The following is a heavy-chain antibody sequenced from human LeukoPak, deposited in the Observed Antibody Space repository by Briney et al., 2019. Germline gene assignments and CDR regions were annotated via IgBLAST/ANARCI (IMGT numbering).Heavy chain of an antibody. CDR2: IIPIFGTA. Sequence: VASVKASCKASGGTFSSYAISWVRQAPGQGLEWMGGIIPIFGTANYAQKFQGRVTITADESTSTAYMELSSLRSEDTAVYYCVMGYYDSSGYKIDYWGQGTLVTVSS. D-gene: IGHD3-22*01. CDR1: GGTFSSYA. J-gene: IGHJ4*02. CDR3: VMGYYDSSGYKIDY. V-gene: IGHV1-69*13.